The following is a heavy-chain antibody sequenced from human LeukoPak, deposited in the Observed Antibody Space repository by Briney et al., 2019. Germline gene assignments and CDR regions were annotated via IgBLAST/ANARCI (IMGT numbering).Heavy chain of an antibody. CDR3: ARHVLRSQGYAFDI. Sequence: SETLSLTCTVSGGSISSYYWSWIRQPAGKGLEWIGRIYTSGSTNYNPSLKSRVTMSVDTSKNQFSLKLGSVTAADTAVYYCARHVLRSQGYAFDIWGQGTMVTVSS. CDR1: GGSISSYY. CDR2: IYTSGST. J-gene: IGHJ3*02. V-gene: IGHV4-4*07.